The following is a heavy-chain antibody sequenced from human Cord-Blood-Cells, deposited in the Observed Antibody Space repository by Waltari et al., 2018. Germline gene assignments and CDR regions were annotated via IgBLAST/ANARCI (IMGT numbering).Heavy chain of an antibody. CDR2: INSDGSST. CDR3: ARDSAAGYYYYMDV. D-gene: IGHD6-13*01. V-gene: IGHV3-74*01. J-gene: IGHJ6*03. CDR1: GFTFSSYW. Sequence: EVQLVESGGGLVQPGGSLRLSCAASGFTFSSYWMHWVRQAPGKGLVWVSRINSDGSSTSYADSVKGRFTISRDNAKNTLYLQMNSLRAEDTAVYYCARDSAAGYYYYMDVWGKGTTVTISS.